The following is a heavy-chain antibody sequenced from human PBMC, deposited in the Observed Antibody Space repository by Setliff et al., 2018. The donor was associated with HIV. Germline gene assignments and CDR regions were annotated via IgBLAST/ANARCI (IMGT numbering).Heavy chain of an antibody. CDR1: GGSISSSSNY. CDR2: IYYSGST. V-gene: IGHV4-39*01. Sequence: PSETLSLTCTVSGGSISSSSNYWGWIRQPPGKGLEWIGNIYYSGSTYYNPSLKSRVTISVDMSKNQFSLRLTSVTAADTAMYYCARHDFWSSYHNWFDPWGQGTLVTVSS. CDR3: ARHDFWSSYHNWFDP. D-gene: IGHD3-3*01. J-gene: IGHJ5*02.